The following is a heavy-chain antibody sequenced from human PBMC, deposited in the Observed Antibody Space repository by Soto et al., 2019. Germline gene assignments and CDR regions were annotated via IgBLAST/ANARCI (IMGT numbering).Heavy chain of an antibody. Sequence: QVQLVQSGAEVKKPGASVKVSCKASGYTFTSYDINWVRQATGQGLEWMGWMNPNSGNTGYAQKFQGRVTMTRNTSISTAYMELSSLRSEDTAVYYCARVPKGYDFWRGDAFDIWGQGTMVTVSS. CDR3: ARVPKGYDFWRGDAFDI. V-gene: IGHV1-8*01. CDR1: GYTFTSYD. D-gene: IGHD3-3*01. J-gene: IGHJ3*02. CDR2: MNPNSGNT.